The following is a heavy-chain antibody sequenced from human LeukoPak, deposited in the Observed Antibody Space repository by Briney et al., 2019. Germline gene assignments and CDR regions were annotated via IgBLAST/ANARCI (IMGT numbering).Heavy chain of an antibody. D-gene: IGHD5-18*01. J-gene: IGHJ4*02. CDR3: AKDVRGYSYGYFDQ. CDR1: GFTSSSYA. CDR2: ISGSGGST. V-gene: IGHV3-23*01. Sequence: GGSLRLSCAASGFTSSSYAMSWVRQAPGKGLEWVSAISGSGGSTYYADSVKGRFTISRDNSKNTLYLQMNSLRAEDTAVYYCAKDVRGYSYGYFDQWGQGTLVTVSS.